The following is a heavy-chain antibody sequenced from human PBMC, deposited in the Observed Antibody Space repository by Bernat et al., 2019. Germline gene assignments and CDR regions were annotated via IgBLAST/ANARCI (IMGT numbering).Heavy chain of an antibody. CDR2: SRNKDKTFTT. CDR3: ARASSYSGTYETRNYFDS. J-gene: IGHJ4*02. Sequence: EVQLVESGGGLVQPGGSLRLSCAASGFTFSDHYMDWVRQAPGKGLEWVGRSRNKDKTFTTEYAASVTGRFTISRDESKNSLYLQMNSLKTEDTAVDYCARASSYSGTYETRNYFDSWGQGTLVTVSS. CDR1: GFTFSDHY. D-gene: IGHD1-26*01. V-gene: IGHV3-72*01.